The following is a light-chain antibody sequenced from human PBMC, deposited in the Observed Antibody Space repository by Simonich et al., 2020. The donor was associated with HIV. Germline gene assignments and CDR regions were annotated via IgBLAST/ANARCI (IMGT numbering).Light chain of an antibody. CDR3: QQYYITPHT. J-gene: IGKJ1*01. CDR2: WAS. V-gene: IGKV4-1*01. CDR1: KSVLYSSNNKNY. Sequence: DIVMPQSPDSLAVSVGERATINCKSSKSVLYSSNNKNYLTWYQQKPGQPPKLLIYWASTRESGVPERFSGSGSETDFTLTISRLQAEDVAVYYCQQYYITPHTFGQGTKVEI.